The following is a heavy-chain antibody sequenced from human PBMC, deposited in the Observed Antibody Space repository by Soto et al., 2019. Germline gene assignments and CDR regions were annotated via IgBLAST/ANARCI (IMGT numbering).Heavy chain of an antibody. CDR1: GFTFTSYG. CDR2: ISYDGGNK. D-gene: IGHD4-17*01. J-gene: IGHJ4*02. V-gene: IGHV3-30*18. CDR3: AKEAHTFYGSYLDY. Sequence: QVQLVESGGVVVQPGGSLRLSCAASGFTFTSYGMHWVRQAPGKGLAWVAVISYDGGNKFFADSVKGRFTISRDKSKNTLYLQMNSLRAEDTAVYYCAKEAHTFYGSYLDYWGQGTLVTVSS.